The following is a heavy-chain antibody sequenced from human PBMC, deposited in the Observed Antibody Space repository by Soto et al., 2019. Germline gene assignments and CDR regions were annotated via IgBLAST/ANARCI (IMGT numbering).Heavy chain of an antibody. V-gene: IGHV3-30*18. J-gene: IGHJ5*02. D-gene: IGHD5-18*01. Sequence: GRSLRLSCAASGFTFSSYGMHWVRQAPGKGLEWVAVISYDGSNKYYADSVKGRFTISRDNSKNTLYLQMNSLRAEDTAVYYCAKTWIQLWLGGDWFDPWGQGTLVTVSS. CDR1: GFTFSSYG. CDR2: ISYDGSNK. CDR3: AKTWIQLWLGGDWFDP.